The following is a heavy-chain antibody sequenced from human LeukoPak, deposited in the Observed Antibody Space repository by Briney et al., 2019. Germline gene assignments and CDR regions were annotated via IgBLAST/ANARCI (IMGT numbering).Heavy chain of an antibody. D-gene: IGHD2-15*01. CDR2: INPSGGST. V-gene: IGHV1-46*01. CDR1: GYTFTSYY. J-gene: IGHJ4*02. CDR3: ARDYDCSGGSCYDEAYAGDY. Sequence: GASVKVSCKASGYTFTSYYMHWVRQAPGQGLEWMGIINPSGGSTSYAQKFQGRVTMTRNTSTSTVYMELSSLRSEDTAVYYCARDYDCSGGSCYDEAYAGDYWGQGTLVTVSS.